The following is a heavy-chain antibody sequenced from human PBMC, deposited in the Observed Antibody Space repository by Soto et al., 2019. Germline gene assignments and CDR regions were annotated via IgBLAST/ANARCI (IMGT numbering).Heavy chain of an antibody. D-gene: IGHD3-22*01. Sequence: ASVKVSCKASGYTCTDYYNPWVRPAPPRGRVWMVWVNPNSGGTNYAQKFQGWVTMTRDTSISTAYMELSRLRSDDRAVYYCASSDKDSSSDYYLLDSWGQGTLVIGSS. CDR3: ASSDKDSSSDYYLLDS. CDR1: GYTCTDYY. CDR2: VNPNSGGT. V-gene: IGHV1-2*04. J-gene: IGHJ4*02.